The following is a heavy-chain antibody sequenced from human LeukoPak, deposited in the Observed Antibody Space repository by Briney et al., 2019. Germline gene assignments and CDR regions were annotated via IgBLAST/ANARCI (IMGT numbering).Heavy chain of an antibody. V-gene: IGHV3-30*04. Sequence: GGSLRLSCAASGFTFSNYALHWVRQAPGKGLEWVAVISYDGSNKFYADSVKGRFTISRDNAKNSLYLQMNSLRAEDTAVYYCARSVGQMDYWGQGTLVTVSS. CDR2: ISYDGSNK. J-gene: IGHJ4*02. CDR3: ARSVGQMDY. CDR1: GFTFSNYA.